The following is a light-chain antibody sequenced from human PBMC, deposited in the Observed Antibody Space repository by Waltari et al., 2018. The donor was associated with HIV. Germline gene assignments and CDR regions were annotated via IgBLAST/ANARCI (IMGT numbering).Light chain of an antibody. Sequence: QSALTRPASVSGSPGQSLTISCTDVGSYNLVSWYQQHPGKAPKLLIYDVSERPSGISNRFSGSKSGNTASLTISGLQAEDEADYYCCSHAGGNTYVFDTGTKVTVL. CDR1: VGSYNL. CDR2: DVS. CDR3: CSHAGGNTYV. V-gene: IGLV2-23*02. J-gene: IGLJ1*01.